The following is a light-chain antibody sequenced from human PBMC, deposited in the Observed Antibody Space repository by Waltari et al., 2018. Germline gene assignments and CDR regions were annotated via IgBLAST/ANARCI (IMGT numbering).Light chain of an antibody. CDR3: CSYAGNSRGV. CDR1: SSDIGSYKF. J-gene: IGLJ1*01. Sequence: QSALTQPVSVSGSPGQSITISCTGTSSDIGSYKFVSWYQQHPGKPPTLILYEVFKRPSGVSTRFSGSRSGNTASLTISGLQADDEADYHCCSYAGNSRGVFGTGTKVTVL. CDR2: EVF. V-gene: IGLV2-23*02.